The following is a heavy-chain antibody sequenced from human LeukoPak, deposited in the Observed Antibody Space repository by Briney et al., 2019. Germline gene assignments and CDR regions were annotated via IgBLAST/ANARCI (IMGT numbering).Heavy chain of an antibody. J-gene: IGHJ3*02. V-gene: IGHV4-39*07. D-gene: IGHD6-6*01. CDR2: IYYRGST. CDR3: ARVRFLAARTVGGAFDI. CDR1: GDSISSSNYY. Sequence: SETLSLTCTVSGDSISSSNYYWGWIRQPPGKGLEWIGSIYYRGSTYYNPSLKSRVTISVDTSKNQFSLKLSSVTAADTAVYYCARVRFLAARTVGGAFDIWGQGTMVTVSS.